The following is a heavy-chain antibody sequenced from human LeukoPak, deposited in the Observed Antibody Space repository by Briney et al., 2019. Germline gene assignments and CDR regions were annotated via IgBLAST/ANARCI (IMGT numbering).Heavy chain of an antibody. CDR3: AKSPPGNYYGSGSYYNEGIDY. J-gene: IGHJ4*02. CDR2: ISYDGSNK. CDR1: GFTFSSYG. D-gene: IGHD3-10*01. V-gene: IGHV3-30*18. Sequence: GRSLRLSCAASGFTFSSYGMHWVRQAPGKGLEWVAVISYDGSNKYYADSAKGRFTISRDNSKNTLYLQMNSLRAEDTAVYYCAKSPPGNYYGSGSYYNEGIDYWGQGTLVTVSS.